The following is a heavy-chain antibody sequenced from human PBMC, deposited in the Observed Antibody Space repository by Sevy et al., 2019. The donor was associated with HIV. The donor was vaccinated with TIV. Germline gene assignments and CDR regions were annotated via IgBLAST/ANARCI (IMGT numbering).Heavy chain of an antibody. CDR2: IYKGMST. J-gene: IGHJ5*02. V-gene: IGHV4-61*03. CDR1: GGSVDSGVSY. CDR3: ATNQGYPGYWYDP. D-gene: IGHD1-1*01. Sequence: SETLSLTCSVSGGSVDSGVSYWSWIRQSPGKGLEWIAYIYKGMSTNYNPSLKSRVTISVDTSKNHFSLKLSSVTAADTAVYYCATNQGYPGYWYDPWGQGTPVTVSS.